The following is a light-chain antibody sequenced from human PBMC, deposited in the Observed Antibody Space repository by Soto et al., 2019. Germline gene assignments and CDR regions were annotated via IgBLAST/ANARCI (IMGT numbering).Light chain of an antibody. V-gene: IGKV3-11*01. CDR1: QRVSSY. Sequence: EIVLTQSPATLSLSPGERATLSCRASQRVSSYLAWYQQKPGQAPRLLIYDASNRATGIPARFSGSGSGTDFTLTISSLEPEDFAVYYCQQRSNWPPGPFGPGTKVDIK. CDR2: DAS. J-gene: IGKJ3*01. CDR3: QQRSNWPPGP.